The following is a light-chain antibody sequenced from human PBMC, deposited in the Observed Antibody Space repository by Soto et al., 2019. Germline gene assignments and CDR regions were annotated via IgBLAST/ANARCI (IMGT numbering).Light chain of an antibody. Sequence: DIQMTQSASTLSASVGDRVTITCRASQNINGWLAWYQQKPGKAPNLLISDAFSLESGVPSRFSGSGSGTEFTLTISSLQPDDFATYYCQQYNSYSTFGQGTKVDIK. CDR1: QNINGW. CDR3: QQYNSYST. V-gene: IGKV1-5*01. CDR2: DAF. J-gene: IGKJ1*01.